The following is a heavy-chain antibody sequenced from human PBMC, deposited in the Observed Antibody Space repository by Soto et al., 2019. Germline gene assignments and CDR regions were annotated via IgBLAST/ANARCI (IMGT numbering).Heavy chain of an antibody. Sequence: QVQLVQSGAEVKKPGSSVKVSCKASGGTFSSYAISWVRQAPGQGLEWMGGIIPIFGTANYAQKFQGRVTITADESTTTAYMELSSLRSEDTAVSYCARGRRIAAARIYGMDVWGQGTTVTVSS. J-gene: IGHJ6*02. CDR1: GGTFSSYA. V-gene: IGHV1-69*12. D-gene: IGHD6-13*01. CDR3: ARGRRIAAARIYGMDV. CDR2: IIPIFGTA.